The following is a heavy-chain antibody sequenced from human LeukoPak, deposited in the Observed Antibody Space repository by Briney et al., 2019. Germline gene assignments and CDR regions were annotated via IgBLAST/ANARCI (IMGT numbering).Heavy chain of an antibody. CDR1: GYTFTAYY. Sequence: ASVKVSCKASGYTFTAYYIHWLRQAPGQGPEWMGWIKPDSGSSHYAQMFQGRVTMTRDTSSNSAYMDLTRLKSDDTAVYYCARARVPIAVAGLYYFDYWGQGALVTVSS. CDR3: ARARVPIAVAGLYYFDY. J-gene: IGHJ4*02. V-gene: IGHV1-2*02. D-gene: IGHD6-19*01. CDR2: IKPDSGSS.